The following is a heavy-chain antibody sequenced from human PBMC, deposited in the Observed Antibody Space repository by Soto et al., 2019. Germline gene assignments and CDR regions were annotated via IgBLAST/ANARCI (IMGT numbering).Heavy chain of an antibody. CDR2: INSDGSST. J-gene: IGHJ1*01. CDR3: ARAAVAGLEDDCFQH. Sequence: EVQLVESGGGLVQPGGSLRLSCAASGFTFSSYWMHWVRQAPGKGLVWVSRINSDGSSTSYADSVKGRFTISRDNAKNTLYLQMNSLRAEDTAVYYCARAAVAGLEDDCFQHWGQGTLVTVSS. V-gene: IGHV3-74*01. CDR1: GFTFSSYW. D-gene: IGHD6-19*01.